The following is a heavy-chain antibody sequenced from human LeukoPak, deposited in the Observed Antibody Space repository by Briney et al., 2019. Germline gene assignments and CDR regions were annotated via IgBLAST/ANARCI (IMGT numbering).Heavy chain of an antibody. V-gene: IGHV3-23*01. CDR2: IIGSSGGT. CDR1: GFTSTSSA. Sequence: PRGCLRLSCAPSGFTSTSSAMSWVRQAPGQGLEWVSTIIGSSGGTSSADSVKGRFTISRDNSKNTLYLQMNSLRAEDRAVYYCAKARLVVSSPSDAFDIWGQGTMVTASS. D-gene: IGHD3-22*01. CDR3: AKARLVVSSPSDAFDI. J-gene: IGHJ3*02.